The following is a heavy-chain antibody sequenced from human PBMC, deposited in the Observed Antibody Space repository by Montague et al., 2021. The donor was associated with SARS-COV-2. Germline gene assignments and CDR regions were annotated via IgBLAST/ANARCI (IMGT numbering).Heavy chain of an antibody. Sequence: SLRLSCPASGFTFTNYAMNWVRQAPGKGLEWVSFISSSGTITYYADSVRGRFTISRDNAKNSLSLHMNSLRDEDTAVYYCARDPRGDGDYFYDYWGQGTLVTVSS. D-gene: IGHD4-17*01. V-gene: IGHV3-48*02. J-gene: IGHJ4*02. CDR1: GFTFTNYA. CDR3: ARDPRGDGDYFYDY. CDR2: ISSSGTIT.